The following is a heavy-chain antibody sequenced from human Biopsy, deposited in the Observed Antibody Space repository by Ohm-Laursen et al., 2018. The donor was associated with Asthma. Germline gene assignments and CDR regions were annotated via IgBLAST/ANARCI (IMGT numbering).Heavy chain of an antibody. CDR1: GYTFNSAG. D-gene: IGHD3-10*01. J-gene: IGHJ6*02. CDR2: ISVYNGNT. V-gene: IGHV1-18*01. CDR3: ARAVDYSHYYGIDV. Sequence: GASVKASCKPSGYTFNSAGITWVRQAPGQGLEWMGWISVYNGNTKVAQKLQDRVTMITDTSTSTAYMELRSLRSDDTAVYFCARAVDYSHYYGIDVWGQGTTDTVS.